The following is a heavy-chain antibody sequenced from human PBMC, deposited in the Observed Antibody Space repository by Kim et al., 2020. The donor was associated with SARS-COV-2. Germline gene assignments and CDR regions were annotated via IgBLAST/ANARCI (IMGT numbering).Heavy chain of an antibody. CDR3: VRERSSSWFDY. Sequence: GGSLRLSCAASGFTFSDYYMSWIRQAPGKGLEWVSYISNSGSTISYGDSVKGRFTISRDNAKNSLFLQINSLRADDTAVYYCVRERSSSWFDYWGQGTL. CDR2: ISNSGSTI. D-gene: IGHD6-13*01. V-gene: IGHV3-11*01. J-gene: IGHJ5*01. CDR1: GFTFSDYY.